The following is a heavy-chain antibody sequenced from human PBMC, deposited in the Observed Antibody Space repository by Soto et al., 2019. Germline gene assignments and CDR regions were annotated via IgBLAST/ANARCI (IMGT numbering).Heavy chain of an antibody. V-gene: IGHV4-59*08. D-gene: IGHD2-8*02. Sequence: SETLSLTCTVSGGSISSYYWTWIRQPPGKGLEWIGYIYYSGSTNYNPSLKSRVTISVATSKTQFSLKLSSVTAADTAVYYCTGLDGFSPYWAVWGKGTTVPVSP. CDR2: IYYSGST. CDR1: GGSISSYY. CDR3: TGLDGFSPYWAV. J-gene: IGHJ6*04.